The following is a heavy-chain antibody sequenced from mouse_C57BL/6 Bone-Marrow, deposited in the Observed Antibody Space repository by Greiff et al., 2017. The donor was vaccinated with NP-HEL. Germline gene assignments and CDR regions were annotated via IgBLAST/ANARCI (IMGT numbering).Heavy chain of an antibody. V-gene: IGHV1-26*01. CDR2: INPNNGGT. CDR3: ARREEYGSSPFDY. CDR1: GYTFTDYY. J-gene: IGHJ2*01. D-gene: IGHD1-1*01. Sequence: EVQLHQSGPELVKPGASVKISCKASGYTFTDYYMNWVKQSHGKSLEWIGDINPNNGGTSYNQKFKGKATLTVDKSSSTAYMELRSLTSEDSAVYYCARREEYGSSPFDYWGQGTTLTVSS.